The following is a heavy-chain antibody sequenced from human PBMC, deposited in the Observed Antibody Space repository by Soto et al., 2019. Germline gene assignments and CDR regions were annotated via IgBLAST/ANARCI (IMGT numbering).Heavy chain of an antibody. CDR2: ISAHNGNT. J-gene: IGHJ4*02. Sequence: QVHLVQSGAEVKKPGASVKVSCKASGYTFTSYGITWVRQAPGQGLEWMGWISAHNGNTDYAQKLQGRVIVTRDTSTSTPYMELRSLISDDTAMYYCARGRYGDYWGQGALVTVSS. CDR1: GYTFTSYG. D-gene: IGHD1-1*01. CDR3: ARGRYGDY. V-gene: IGHV1-18*01.